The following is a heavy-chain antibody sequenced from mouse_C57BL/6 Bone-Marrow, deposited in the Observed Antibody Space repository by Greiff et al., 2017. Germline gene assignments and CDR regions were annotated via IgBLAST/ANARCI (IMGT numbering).Heavy chain of an antibody. CDR3: ARPLYYFGISGFAY. CDR1: GYTFTSYW. V-gene: IGHV1-64*01. J-gene: IGHJ3*01. Sequence: QVQLQQPGAELVKPGASVKLSCKASGYTFTSYWMHWVKQRPGQGLEWIGMIHPNSGSTNYNETFKSKATLTVDKSSSTAYMQLSSLSSEDSAVYYCARPLYYFGISGFAYWGQGTLVTVSA. D-gene: IGHD1-1*01. CDR2: IHPNSGST.